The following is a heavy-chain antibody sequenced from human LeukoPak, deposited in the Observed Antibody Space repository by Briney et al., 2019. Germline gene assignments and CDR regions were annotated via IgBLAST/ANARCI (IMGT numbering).Heavy chain of an antibody. D-gene: IGHD2-21*02. CDR1: GFTFSSYS. CDR3: AKDTDSGYYYYYMDV. CDR2: INPDGSTT. Sequence: GGSLRLSCAASGFTFSSYSMNWVRQAPGKGLVWVSRINPDGSTTNYADSVKGRFTISRDNAKNTLYLQMNSPRAEDTAVYYCAKDTDSGYYYYYMDVWGKGTTVTVSS. V-gene: IGHV3-74*01. J-gene: IGHJ6*03.